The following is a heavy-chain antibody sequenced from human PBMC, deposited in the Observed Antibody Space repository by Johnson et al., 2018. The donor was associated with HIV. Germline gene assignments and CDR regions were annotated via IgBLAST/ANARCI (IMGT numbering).Heavy chain of an antibody. Sequence: QVQLVESGGGVVRPGGSLRLSCAASGFTFSDYYMSWIRQAPGKGLEWVSYISSSGSTIYYADSVKGRFTISRDNAKNSLYLQMNSLRPEDTAVYYCARDESGYDEGFDAFDIWGQGTMVTVSS. CDR3: ARDESGYDEGFDAFDI. J-gene: IGHJ3*02. CDR2: ISSSGSTI. D-gene: IGHD5-12*01. V-gene: IGHV3-11*04. CDR1: GFTFSDYY.